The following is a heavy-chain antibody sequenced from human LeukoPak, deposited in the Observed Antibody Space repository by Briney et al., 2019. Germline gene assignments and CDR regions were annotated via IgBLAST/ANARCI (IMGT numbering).Heavy chain of an antibody. CDR3: ARAPLNWNYLFDY. V-gene: IGHV3-30-3*01. CDR1: GFIFRNYA. CDR2: ISYDGNNK. J-gene: IGHJ4*02. D-gene: IGHD1-7*01. Sequence: GGSLRLSCAASGFIFRNYAIHWVRQAPGKGLEWVAVISYDGNNKYYADSVKGRFTISRDNSKNTLYLQMNSLRSEDTAVYYCARAPLNWNYLFDYWGQGTLVTVSS.